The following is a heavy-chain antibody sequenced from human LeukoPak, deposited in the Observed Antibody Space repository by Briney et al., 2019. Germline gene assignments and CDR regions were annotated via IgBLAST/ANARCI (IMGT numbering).Heavy chain of an antibody. J-gene: IGHJ2*01. CDR3: ARITMTTSGWYFDL. D-gene: IGHD3-22*01. V-gene: IGHV1-46*01. CDR1: GYTFTSYY. Sequence: ASVKLSCTASGYTFTSYYMHWVRQAPGQGLEWMGIIHPSGASTAYAQQFQGRVTMTKDTSTSTVYMELSSLRSEDTALYYCARITMTTSGWYFDLWGRGTLVTASS. CDR2: IHPSGAST.